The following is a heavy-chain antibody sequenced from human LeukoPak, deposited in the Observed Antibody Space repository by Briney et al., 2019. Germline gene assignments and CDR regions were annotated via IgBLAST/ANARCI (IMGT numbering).Heavy chain of an antibody. CDR1: GYTFTSYY. CDR3: ARDRVVDYYGSGSYYSSAFDI. D-gene: IGHD3-10*01. CDR2: INPSGGST. J-gene: IGHJ3*02. V-gene: IGHV1-46*01. Sequence: ASVKVSCKASGYTFTSYYMHWVRQAPGQGLEWMGIINPSGGSTSYAQKFQGRVTMTRDTSTSTVYMELSSLRSEDTAVYYCARDRVVDYYGSGSYYSSAFDIWGQGTMVTVSS.